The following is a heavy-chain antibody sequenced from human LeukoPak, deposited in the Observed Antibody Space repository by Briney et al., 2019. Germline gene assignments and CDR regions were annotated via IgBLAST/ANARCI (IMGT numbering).Heavy chain of an antibody. D-gene: IGHD5-12*01. CDR2: ISAYNGNT. J-gene: IGHJ4*02. Sequence: ASVTLSRTASGYTFTSYGISWVRQAPGQPPEWMGWISAYNGNTNYAQKLQGRVTMTTDTSTSTAYMELRSLRSDDTAVYYCARGGGYSGYDLIDYWGQGTLVTVSS. CDR1: GYTFTSYG. CDR3: ARGGGYSGYDLIDY. V-gene: IGHV1-18*01.